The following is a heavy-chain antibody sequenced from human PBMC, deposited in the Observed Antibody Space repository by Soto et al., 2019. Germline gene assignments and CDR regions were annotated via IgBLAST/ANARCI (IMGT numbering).Heavy chain of an antibody. V-gene: IGHV3-53*04. Sequence: GGSLRVSCAAAGFTVSSNYMSWVRQAPGKGLEWVSVIYSGGSTYYADSVKGRFTISRHNSKNTLCLQMNSLRAEDTAVYYCARGPYYYDSSGYYDYWGQGTLVTVSS. CDR3: ARGPYYYDSSGYYDY. CDR2: IYSGGST. J-gene: IGHJ4*02. CDR1: GFTVSSNY. D-gene: IGHD3-22*01.